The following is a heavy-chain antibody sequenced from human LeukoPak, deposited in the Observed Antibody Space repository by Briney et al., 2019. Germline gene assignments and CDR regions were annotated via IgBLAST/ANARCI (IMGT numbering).Heavy chain of an antibody. CDR2: IYYSGNT. Sequence: SETLSLTCTLSGGSISSSNYYWGWIRQPPGKGLEWIGTIYYSGNTFHNPSLKSRVTISVDTSKNQFSLKLSSVTAADTAVYYCARHHSHQFDIWGQGTMVIVSS. V-gene: IGHV4-39*01. D-gene: IGHD4-11*01. CDR1: GGSISSSNYY. CDR3: ARHHSHQFDI. J-gene: IGHJ3*02.